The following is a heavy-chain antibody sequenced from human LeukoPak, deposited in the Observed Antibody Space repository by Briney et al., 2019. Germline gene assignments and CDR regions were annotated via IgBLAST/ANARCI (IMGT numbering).Heavy chain of an antibody. Sequence: ASVKVSCKVSGYTLTELSMHWVRQAPGKGLEWMGGFDPEDGETIYAQKFQGRVTMTEDTSTDTAYMELSSLRSVDTAVYYCASGVLCSSTSCSPGYYYYYMDVWGKGTTVTVSS. CDR3: ASGVLCSSTSCSPGYYYYYMDV. J-gene: IGHJ6*03. V-gene: IGHV1-24*01. CDR2: FDPEDGET. CDR1: GYTLTELS. D-gene: IGHD2-2*01.